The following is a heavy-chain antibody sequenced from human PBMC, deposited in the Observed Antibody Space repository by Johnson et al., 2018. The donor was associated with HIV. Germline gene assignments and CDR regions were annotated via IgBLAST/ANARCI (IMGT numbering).Heavy chain of an antibody. J-gene: IGHJ3*02. D-gene: IGHD6-13*01. V-gene: IGHV3-13*01. CDR2: IGTAGDT. Sequence: VQLVESGGGLVQPGGSQRLSCAASGFTFSSYDMHWVRQAIGKGLEWVSAIGTAGDTSYPGSVKGRFTISRENAKNSLYLRMNSLRAGDTAVYYCARGGVYSSSWYPLQGAFDIWGQGTMVTVSS. CDR3: ARGGVYSSSWYPLQGAFDI. CDR1: GFTFSSYD.